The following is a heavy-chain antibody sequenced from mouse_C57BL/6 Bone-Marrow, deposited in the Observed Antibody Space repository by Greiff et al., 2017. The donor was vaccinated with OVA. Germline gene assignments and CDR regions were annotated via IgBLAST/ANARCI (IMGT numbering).Heavy chain of an antibody. CDR3: ASYDYDVGFAY. CDR2: IYPGSGST. V-gene: IGHV1-55*01. Sequence: QVQLQQPGAELVKPGASVKMSCKASGYTFTSYWITWVKQRPGQGLEWIGDIYPGSGSTNYNEKFKSKATLTVDTSSSTAYMQLNSLTSEDAAVDDCASYDYDVGFAYWGQGTRVTVSA. CDR1: GYTFTSYW. D-gene: IGHD2-4*01. J-gene: IGHJ3*01.